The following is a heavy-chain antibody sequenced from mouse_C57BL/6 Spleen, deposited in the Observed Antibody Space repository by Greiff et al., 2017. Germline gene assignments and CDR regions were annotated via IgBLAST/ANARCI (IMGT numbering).Heavy chain of an antibody. D-gene: IGHD2-4*01. Sequence: QVQLKQSGAELARPGASVKLSCKASGYTFTSYGISWVKQRTGQGLEWIGEIYPRSGNTYYNEKFKGKATLTADKSSSTAYMELRSLTSEDSAVYFCARWGFYDYDVYFDVWGTGTTVTVSS. CDR1: GYTFTSYG. J-gene: IGHJ1*03. CDR3: ARWGFYDYDVYFDV. V-gene: IGHV1-81*01. CDR2: IYPRSGNT.